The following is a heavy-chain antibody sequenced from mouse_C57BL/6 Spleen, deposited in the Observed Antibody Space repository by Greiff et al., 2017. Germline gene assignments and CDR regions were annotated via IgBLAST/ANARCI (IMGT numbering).Heavy chain of an antibody. V-gene: IGHV5-2*01. D-gene: IGHD3-2*02. CDR1: EYEFPSHD. Sequence: EVQVVESGGGLVQPGESLKLSCESNEYEFPSHDMSWVRKTPEKRLELVAAINSDGGSTYYPDTMERRFIISRDNTKKTLYLQMRSLRSEDTALYHCARQTAQATWFAYWGQGTLVTVSA. J-gene: IGHJ3*01. CDR3: ARQTAQATWFAY. CDR2: INSDGGST.